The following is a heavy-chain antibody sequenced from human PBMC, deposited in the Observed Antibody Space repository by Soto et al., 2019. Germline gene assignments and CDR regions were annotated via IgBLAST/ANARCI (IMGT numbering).Heavy chain of an antibody. CDR1: GGSISSSSYY. Sequence: PSETLSLTCTVSGGSISSSSYYWGWIRQPPGKGLEWIGSIYYSGSTYYNPSLKSRVTICVGTSNNQFYMKPTFVTAADTAVYYSASHRGGGRLRVLAAAGLFDPWGEGVLVTVS. CDR3: ASHRGGGRLRVLAAAGLFDP. J-gene: IGHJ5*02. V-gene: IGHV4-39*01. D-gene: IGHD6-13*01. CDR2: IYYSGST.